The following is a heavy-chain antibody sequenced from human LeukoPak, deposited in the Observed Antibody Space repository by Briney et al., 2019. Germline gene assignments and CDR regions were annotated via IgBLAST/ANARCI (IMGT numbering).Heavy chain of an antibody. J-gene: IGHJ4*02. Sequence: ASVKVSCKASGYTFTSYDINWVRQATGQGLEWMGWMNPNSGNTGYAQKFQGRVTITRNTSISTAYMELSSLRSEDTAVYYCARDQRRYCSGGSCRGGFDYWGQGTLVTVSS. V-gene: IGHV1-8*03. D-gene: IGHD2-15*01. CDR3: ARDQRRYCSGGSCRGGFDY. CDR1: GYTFTSYD. CDR2: MNPNSGNT.